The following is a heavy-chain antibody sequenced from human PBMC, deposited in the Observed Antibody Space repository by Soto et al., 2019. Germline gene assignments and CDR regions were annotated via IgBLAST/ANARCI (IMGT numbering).Heavy chain of an antibody. CDR1: GFTFSSYA. Sequence: QVQLVESGGGVVQPGRSLRLSCAASGFTFSSYAMHWVRQASGKGLEWVAVISYDGSNKYYADSVRGRFTISRDNSKNTVNLQMNGLRAENTAVYYYARDQAPLRLYYYYGMDVWGQGTTVTVSS. CDR2: ISYDGSNK. V-gene: IGHV3-30-3*01. D-gene: IGHD3-22*01. CDR3: ARDQAPLRLYYYYGMDV. J-gene: IGHJ6*02.